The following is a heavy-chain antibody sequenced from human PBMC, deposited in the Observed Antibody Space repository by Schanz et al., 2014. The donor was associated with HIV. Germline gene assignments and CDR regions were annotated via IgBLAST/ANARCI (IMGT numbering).Heavy chain of an antibody. D-gene: IGHD3-9*01. V-gene: IGHV3-48*04. CDR2: ISSSGSTI. Sequence: VQLLESGGGLVQPGGSLRLSCAASGFTFSSYAMSWVRQAPGKGLEWVSYISSSGSTIYYADSVKGRFTISRDTAKNSLYLQMHSLRAEDTAVYFCARSNYDILRERAYYYYYGLDVWGQGTTVTVSS. CDR1: GFTFSSYA. J-gene: IGHJ6*02. CDR3: ARSNYDILRERAYYYYYGLDV.